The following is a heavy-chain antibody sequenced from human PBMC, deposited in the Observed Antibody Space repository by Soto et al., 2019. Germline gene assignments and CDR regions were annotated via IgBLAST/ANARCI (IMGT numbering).Heavy chain of an antibody. Sequence: PSETLSLTCTVSGGSISSYYWSWIRQPAGKGLEWIGRINYSGSTSYNPSLSSRVSMSVDTSRNQFSLKLSSVTAADTAMYYCARGGCSGDYCFDYWGQGTLVTVSS. J-gene: IGHJ4*02. CDR2: INYSGST. CDR3: ARGGCSGDYCFDY. D-gene: IGHD4-17*01. CDR1: GGSISSYY. V-gene: IGHV4-4*07.